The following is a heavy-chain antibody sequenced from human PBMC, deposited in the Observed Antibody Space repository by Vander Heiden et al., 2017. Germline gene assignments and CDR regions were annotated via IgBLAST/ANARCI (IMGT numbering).Heavy chain of an antibody. CDR2: IWYDGSNK. V-gene: IGHV3-33*01. J-gene: IGHJ6*02. Sequence: QVQLVESGGGVVQPGRSLRLSCAASGFTFSSYGMHWVRQAPGKGLEWVAVIWYDGSNKYYADSVKGRFTISRDNSKNTLYLQMNSLRAEDTAVYYCARDPGPLHYYYGMDVWGQGTTVTVSS. CDR3: ARDPGPLHYYYGMDV. CDR1: GFTFSSYG.